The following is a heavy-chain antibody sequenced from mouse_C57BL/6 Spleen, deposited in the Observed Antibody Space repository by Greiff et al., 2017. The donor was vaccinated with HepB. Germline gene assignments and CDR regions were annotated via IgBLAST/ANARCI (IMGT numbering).Heavy chain of an antibody. CDR2: IYPGDGDT. Sequence: QVQLKESGAELVKPGASVKISCKASGYAFSSYWMNWVKQRPGKGLEWIGQIYPGDGDTNYNGKFKGKATLTADKSSSTAYMQLSSLTSEDSAVYFCAKALRYWYFDVWGTGTTVTVSS. CDR1: GYAFSSYW. J-gene: IGHJ1*03. V-gene: IGHV1-80*01. CDR3: AKALRYWYFDV.